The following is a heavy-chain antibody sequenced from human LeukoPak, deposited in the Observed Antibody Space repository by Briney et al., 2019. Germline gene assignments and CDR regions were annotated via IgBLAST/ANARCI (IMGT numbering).Heavy chain of an antibody. J-gene: IGHJ4*02. V-gene: IGHV3-7*01. CDR2: IKTDGSQI. CDR1: GFTFSSYW. CDR3: AKEGYDYVWGSYRYLYYFDY. D-gene: IGHD3-16*02. Sequence: GGSLRLSCVASGFTFSSYWMTWVRQAPGKGLEWVANIKTDGSQIYYVDSVKGRFTISRDNAKNSLYLQMNSLRAEDTAVYYCAKEGYDYVWGSYRYLYYFDYWGQGTLVTVSS.